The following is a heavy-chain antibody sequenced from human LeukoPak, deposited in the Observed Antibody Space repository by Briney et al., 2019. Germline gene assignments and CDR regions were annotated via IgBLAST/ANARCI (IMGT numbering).Heavy chain of an antibody. CDR2: IIPILGIA. D-gene: IGHD2-2*02. J-gene: IGHJ3*02. CDR1: GGTFSSYT. V-gene: IGHV1-69*02. Sequence: GASVKVSCKASGGTFSSYTISWVRQAPGQGLEWMGRIIPILGIANYAQKFQGRVTITADKSTSTAYMELSSLRSEDTAVYYCARVADIVVVPAAIFGAFDIWGQGTTVTVSS. CDR3: ARVADIVVVPAAIFGAFDI.